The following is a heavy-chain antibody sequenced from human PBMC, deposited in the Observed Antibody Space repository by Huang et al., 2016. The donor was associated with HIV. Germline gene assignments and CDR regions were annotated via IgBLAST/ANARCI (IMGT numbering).Heavy chain of an antibody. Sequence: EVQLVQSGVEVKKPGESLKISCKGSGFSFTSYWIGWVRQMPGKGLECMGIIFPGNSNTFYSPAFQGQVTISAEKYTRTAYLQWSSLKASDSAIYYCAIHDSNDFTFDDWGQGTLVAVSS. CDR1: GFSFTSYW. CDR2: IFPGNSNT. J-gene: IGHJ4*02. D-gene: IGHD5-18*01. CDR3: AIHDSNDFTFDD. V-gene: IGHV5-51*03.